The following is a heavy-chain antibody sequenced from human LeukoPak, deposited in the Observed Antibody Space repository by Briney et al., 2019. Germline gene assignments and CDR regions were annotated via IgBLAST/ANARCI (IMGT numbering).Heavy chain of an antibody. CDR2: ISSSSSYI. V-gene: IGHV3-21*01. CDR3: ARGSSLPDAFDI. Sequence: PGGSLRLSCAASGFTFSSYSMNWVRQAPGKGLEWVSSISSSSSYIYYADSVKGRFTISRDNAKNSLYLQMNSLRAEDTAVYYCARGSSLPDAFDIWGQGTMVTVSS. J-gene: IGHJ3*02. D-gene: IGHD1-26*01. CDR1: GFTFSSYS.